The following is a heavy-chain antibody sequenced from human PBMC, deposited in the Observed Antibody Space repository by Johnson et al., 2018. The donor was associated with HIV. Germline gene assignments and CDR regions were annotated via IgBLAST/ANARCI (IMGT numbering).Heavy chain of an antibody. D-gene: IGHD3-16*01. V-gene: IGHV3-30*14. Sequence: QVQLVESGGGVVQPGRSLRLSCAASGFTFSSYAMHWVRQAPGKGLEWVAVISYDGSNKYYVDSVKGRFNISRDNSKNTLYLQMNSLRAEDTAVYYCAREFGDLRAFDIWGQGTMVTVSS. CDR3: AREFGDLRAFDI. CDR2: ISYDGSNK. CDR1: GFTFSSYA. J-gene: IGHJ3*02.